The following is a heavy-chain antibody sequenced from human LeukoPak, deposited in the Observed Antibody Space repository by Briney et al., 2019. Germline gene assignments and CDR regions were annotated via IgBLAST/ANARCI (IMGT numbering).Heavy chain of an antibody. CDR2: INHSGST. Sequence: SETLSLTCAVYGGSFSGYYWSWIRQPPGKGLEWIGEINHSGSTNYNPSLKSRVTISVDTSKNQFSLKLSSVTAADTAVYYCASGPVAAAGSDDYWGQRTLVTVSS. CDR1: GGSFSGYY. D-gene: IGHD6-13*01. V-gene: IGHV4-34*01. J-gene: IGHJ4*02. CDR3: ASGPVAAAGSDDY.